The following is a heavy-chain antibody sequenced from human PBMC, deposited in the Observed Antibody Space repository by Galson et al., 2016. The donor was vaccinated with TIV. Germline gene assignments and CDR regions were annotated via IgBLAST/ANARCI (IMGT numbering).Heavy chain of an antibody. CDR3: ARGRGEI. V-gene: IGHV3-49*03. CDR1: GFRFGDNA. D-gene: IGHD3-10*01. J-gene: IGHJ4*02. Sequence: SLRLSCAVSGFRFGDNAISWFRQTPEKGLEWVGFIRSKPYGGTAEYAASVRGRFTISRDDSRSTAYLQMDSLKSEDTAVYYCARGRGEIWGPGTLVTVAS. CDR2: IRSKPYGGTA.